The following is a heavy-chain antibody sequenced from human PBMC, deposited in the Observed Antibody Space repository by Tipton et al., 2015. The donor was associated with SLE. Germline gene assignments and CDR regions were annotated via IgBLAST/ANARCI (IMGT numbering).Heavy chain of an antibody. CDR3: ASYREDAFDI. J-gene: IGHJ3*02. Sequence: TLSLTCTVSGGSISSSIYYWGWIRQPPGKGLEWIGSIYYSGSTYYNPSLKSRVTISVDTSKNQFSLKLSSVTAADTAVYYCASYREDAFDIWGQGTMVTVSS. CDR1: GGSISSSIYY. V-gene: IGHV4-39*07. D-gene: IGHD1-26*01. CDR2: IYYSGST.